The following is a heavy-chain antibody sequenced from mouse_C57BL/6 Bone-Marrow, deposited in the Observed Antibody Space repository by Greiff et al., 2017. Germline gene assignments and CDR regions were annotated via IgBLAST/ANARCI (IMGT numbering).Heavy chain of an antibody. D-gene: IGHD2-2*01. Sequence: VQLQQSGPELVKPGASVKISCKASGYAFSSSWMNWVKQRPGKGLEWIGRIYPGDGDTNYNGKFKGKATLTADKSSSTAYMQLSSLTSEDSAVYVCAKGGYDAWMDYWGQGTLVTVSA. CDR3: AKGGYDAWMDY. CDR1: GYAFSSSW. CDR2: IYPGDGDT. V-gene: IGHV1-82*01. J-gene: IGHJ3*01.